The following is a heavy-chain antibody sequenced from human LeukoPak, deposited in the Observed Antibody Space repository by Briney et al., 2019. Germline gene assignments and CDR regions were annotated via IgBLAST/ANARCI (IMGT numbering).Heavy chain of an antibody. CDR1: GFTFGDYA. CDR3: TRDYGTSSSVYYFDH. CDR2: IRSKTYGGTT. Sequence: GGSLRLSCTASGFTFGDYAMNWVRQAPGKGLEWVGFIRSKTYGGTTEYAASVKGRLTISRDDSKSIAYLQMNSLKTEDTAVYYCTRDYGTSSSVYYFDHWGQGILVTVSS. J-gene: IGHJ4*02. D-gene: IGHD6-6*01. V-gene: IGHV3-49*04.